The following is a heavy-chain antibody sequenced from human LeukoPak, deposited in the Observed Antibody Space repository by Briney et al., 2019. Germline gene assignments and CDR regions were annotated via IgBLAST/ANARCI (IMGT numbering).Heavy chain of an antibody. J-gene: IGHJ6*03. Sequence: SETLSLTCTVSGGSIGSGGYYWSWIRQHPGKGLEWIGYIYYSGSTYYNPSLKSRVTISVDTSKNQFSLKLSSVTAADTAVYYCARGIRHYYGSGSYYNVAYYYYMDVWGKGTTVTVSS. CDR3: ARGIRHYYGSGSYYNVAYYYYMDV. V-gene: IGHV4-31*03. CDR2: IYYSGST. CDR1: GGSIGSGGYY. D-gene: IGHD3-10*01.